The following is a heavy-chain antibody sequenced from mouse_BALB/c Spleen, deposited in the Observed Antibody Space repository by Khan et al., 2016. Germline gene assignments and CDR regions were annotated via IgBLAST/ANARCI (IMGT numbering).Heavy chain of an antibody. CDR1: GYTFTNYG. CDR3: ASEGGTTVVPPGYFDV. CDR2: INTYTGEP. V-gene: IGHV9-1*02. D-gene: IGHD1-1*01. Sequence: QIQLVQSGPELKKPGETVKISCKASGYTFTNYGMNWVKQAPGKGLKWMGWINTYTGEPTYADDFKGRFAFSLETSASTAYLQINNLKNEDMATYFCASEGGTTVVPPGYFDVWGAGTTVTVSS. J-gene: IGHJ1*01.